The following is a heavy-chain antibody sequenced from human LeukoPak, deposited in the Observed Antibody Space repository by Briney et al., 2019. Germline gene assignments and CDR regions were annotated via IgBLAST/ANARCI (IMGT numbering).Heavy chain of an antibody. CDR1: GGSISSSNYY. D-gene: IGHD6-13*01. V-gene: IGHV4-39*01. CDR2: IHYSGST. Sequence: SETLSLTCTVSGGSISSSNYYWAWIRQPPGKGLEWIGNIHYSGSTYYNASLNSRITMSIDTSKNQFSLKLSSVTAADTAVYYCARAYSSSWYFNWFDPWGQGTLVTVSS. J-gene: IGHJ5*02. CDR3: ARAYSSSWYFNWFDP.